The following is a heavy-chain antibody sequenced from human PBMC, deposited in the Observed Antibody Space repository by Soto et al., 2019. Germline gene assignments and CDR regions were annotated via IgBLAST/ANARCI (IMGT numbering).Heavy chain of an antibody. D-gene: IGHD6-13*01. CDR3: ARGTKAPYSSSWGDYYYYMDV. CDR1: GGSFSGYY. V-gene: IGHV4-34*01. J-gene: IGHJ6*03. CDR2: INHSGST. Sequence: PSETLSLTCAVYGGSFSGYYWSWIRQPPGKGLEWIGEINHSGSTNYNPSLKSRVTISVDTSKNQFSLKLSSVTAADTAVYYCARGTKAPYSSSWGDYYYYMDVWGKGTMVTVSS.